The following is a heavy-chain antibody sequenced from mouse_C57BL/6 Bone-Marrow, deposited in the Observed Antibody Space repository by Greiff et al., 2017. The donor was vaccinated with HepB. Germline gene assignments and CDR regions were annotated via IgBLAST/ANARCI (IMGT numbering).Heavy chain of an antibody. CDR2: IDPENGDT. J-gene: IGHJ3*01. D-gene: IGHD2-4*01. V-gene: IGHV14-4*01. CDR1: GFNIKDDY. CDR3: TTYDYDGPY. Sequence: EVQLQASGAELVRPGASVKLSCTASGFNIKDDYMHWVKQRPEQGLEWIGWIDPENGDTEYASKFQGKATITADTSSNTAYLQLSSLTSEDTAVYYCTTYDYDGPYWGQGTLVTVSA.